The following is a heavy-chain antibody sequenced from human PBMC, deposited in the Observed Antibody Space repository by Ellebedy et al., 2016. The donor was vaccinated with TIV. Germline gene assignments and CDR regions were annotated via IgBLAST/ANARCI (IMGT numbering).Heavy chain of an antibody. Sequence: MPSETLSLTCAVYGGSFSDYYWSWIRQPPGKGLEWIGYIYYSGSTNYNPSLKSRVTISVDTSKNQFSLKLTSVTAADTAVYYCARVGTAMVTSRYYYYYGMDVWGQGTTVTVSS. D-gene: IGHD5-18*01. CDR1: GGSFSDYY. J-gene: IGHJ6*02. CDR3: ARVGTAMVTSRYYYYYGMDV. V-gene: IGHV4-59*01. CDR2: IYYSGST.